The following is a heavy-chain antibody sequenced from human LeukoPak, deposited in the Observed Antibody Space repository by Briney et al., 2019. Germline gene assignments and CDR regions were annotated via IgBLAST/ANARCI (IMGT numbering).Heavy chain of an antibody. J-gene: IGHJ4*02. CDR3: ATPPTVVTSGVVDY. CDR1: GGTFSSFA. CDR2: IIPILGIA. V-gene: IGHV1-69*04. Sequence: SVKVSCKASGGTFSSFAISWVRQAPGQGLEWMGRIIPILGIANYAQKFQGRVTITADKSTSTAYMELSSLRSEDTAVYYCATPPTVVTSGVVDYWGQGTLVTVSS. D-gene: IGHD4-23*01.